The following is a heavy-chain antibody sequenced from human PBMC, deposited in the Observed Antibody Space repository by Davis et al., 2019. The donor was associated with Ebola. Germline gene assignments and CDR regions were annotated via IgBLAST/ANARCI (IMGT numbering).Heavy chain of an antibody. D-gene: IGHD3-22*01. V-gene: IGHV4-30-2*01. CDR1: GGSISSGGFS. CDR2: IYHSGST. Sequence: SETLSLTCAVSGGSISSGGFSWSWIRQPPGKGLEWIGYIYHSGSTYYNPSLKSRVTISVDTSKNQFSLKLSSVTAADTAVYFCAKAYDSSGYAWFGPWGQGTLVTVSS. CDR3: AKAYDSSGYAWFGP. J-gene: IGHJ5*02.